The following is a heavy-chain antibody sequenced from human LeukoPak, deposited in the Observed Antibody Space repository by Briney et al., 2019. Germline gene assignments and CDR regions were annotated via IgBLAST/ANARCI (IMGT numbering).Heavy chain of an antibody. CDR2: IYHSGST. V-gene: IGHV4-30-2*01. D-gene: IGHD3-3*01. CDR3: ARRFLGEGWYFDL. Sequence: PSETLSLTCTVSGGSISSGGYYWSWIRQPPGKGLEWIGYIYHSGSTYYNPSLKSRVTISVDRSKNQFSLKLSSVTAADTAVYYCARRFLGEGWYFDLWGRGTLVTVSS. J-gene: IGHJ2*01. CDR1: GGSISSGGYY.